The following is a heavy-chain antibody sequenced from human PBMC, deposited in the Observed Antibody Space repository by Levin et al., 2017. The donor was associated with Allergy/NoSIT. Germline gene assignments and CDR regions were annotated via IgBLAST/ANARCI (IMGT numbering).Heavy chain of an antibody. CDR1: GFTVSSNY. J-gene: IGHJ4*02. CDR2: IYGDGST. Sequence: GGSLRLSCAASGFTVSSNYMTWVRRAPGKGLEWVSVIYGDGSTYYADSVKGRFTISRDNSKNTLYLQMNSLRAEDSAVDYCAGRGHSYEGMAVIDYWGQGTLVTVSS. D-gene: IGHD5-18*01. V-gene: IGHV3-53*01. CDR3: AGRGHSYEGMAVIDY.